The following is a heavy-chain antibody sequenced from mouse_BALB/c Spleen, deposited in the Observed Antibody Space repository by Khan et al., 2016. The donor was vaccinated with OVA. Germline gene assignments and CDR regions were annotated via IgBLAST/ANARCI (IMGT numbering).Heavy chain of an antibody. CDR2: IWAGGST. D-gene: IGHD3-3*01. J-gene: IGHJ2*01. CDR1: GYSLTRYG. V-gene: IGHV2-9*02. CDR3: ARSKYLARY. Sequence: VQLVESGPGLVAPSQSLSITCTVYGYSLTRYGVHWVRQPPGKGLEWLGLIWAGGSTTYNWALMSRLSISIDNSKSLVFIIMNSLQTEDTAVYYCARSKYLARYWGQGTTLTVSS.